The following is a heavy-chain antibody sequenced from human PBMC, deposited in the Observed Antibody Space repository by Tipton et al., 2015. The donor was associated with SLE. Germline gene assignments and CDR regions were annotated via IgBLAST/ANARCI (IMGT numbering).Heavy chain of an antibody. V-gene: IGHV4-34*01. D-gene: IGHD3-22*01. CDR3: AREETYYYDSSGSRYFDY. J-gene: IGHJ4*02. Sequence: TLSLTCAVYGGSFSGYYWSWIRQPPGKGLEWIGGINHSGSTNYNPSLKSRVTISVDTSKNQFSLKLSSVTAADTAVYYCAREETYYYDSSGSRYFDYWGQGTLVTVSS. CDR2: INHSGST. CDR1: GGSFSGYY.